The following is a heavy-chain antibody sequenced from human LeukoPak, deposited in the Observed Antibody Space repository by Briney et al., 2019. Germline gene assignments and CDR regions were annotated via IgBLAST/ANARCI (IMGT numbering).Heavy chain of an antibody. CDR1: GFAVSSYW. Sequence: PGGSLRLSCAASGFAVSSYWMSWDPQAPGKGLERVAAIKGDESEIYYVDSVKGRFTISRDNTKNSLYLQMNNLRAEDTAVFYCARDVSWGQGTLVTVS. J-gene: IGHJ5*02. D-gene: IGHD5/OR15-5a*01. CDR3: ARDVS. V-gene: IGHV3-7*04. CDR2: IKGDESEI.